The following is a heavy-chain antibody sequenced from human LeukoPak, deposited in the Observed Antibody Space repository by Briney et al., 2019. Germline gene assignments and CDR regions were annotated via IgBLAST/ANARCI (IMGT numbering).Heavy chain of an antibody. J-gene: IGHJ4*02. CDR1: GFAFNSFA. CDR2: IRNSDGSS. Sequence: AGGSLRLSCASPGFAFNSFAMNWVRQAPGKGLEWVSSIRNSDGSSHYADFVKGRFTISRDNSKNTLHLQMNSLRAEDTAVYYCAKSLGVGGYTRYKGFDQWGQGTLVTVSS. V-gene: IGHV3-23*01. D-gene: IGHD3-16*02. CDR3: AKSLGVGGYTRYKGFDQ.